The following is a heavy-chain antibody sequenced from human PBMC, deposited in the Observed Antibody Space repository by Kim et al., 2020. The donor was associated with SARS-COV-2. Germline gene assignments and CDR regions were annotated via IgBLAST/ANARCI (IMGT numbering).Heavy chain of an antibody. J-gene: IGHJ4*01. CDR3: ASSPVYYYDSSGYLDY. Sequence: SETLSLTCAVYGGSFSGYYWSWIRQPPGKGLEWIGEINHSGSTNYNPSLKSRVTISVDTSKNQFSLKLSSVTAADTAVYYCASSPVYYYDSSGYLDYWG. CDR1: GGSFSGYY. V-gene: IGHV4-34*01. D-gene: IGHD3-22*01. CDR2: INHSGST.